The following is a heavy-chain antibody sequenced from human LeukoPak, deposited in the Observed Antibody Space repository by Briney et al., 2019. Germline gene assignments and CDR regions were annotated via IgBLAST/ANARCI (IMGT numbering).Heavy chain of an antibody. CDR3: ARGISNYNSCDF. V-gene: IGHV3-33*01. Sequence: GRSLRLSCVASGFTFRNYGMHWVREAPGKGLEWVTFIWYDGSNKYYPDSVKGRFTISRDHSKNTVYLQVNSLSAEDTAVYYCARGISNYNSCDFWGQGTLVTVSS. D-gene: IGHD4-11*01. CDR1: GFTFRNYG. CDR2: IWYDGSNK. J-gene: IGHJ4*02.